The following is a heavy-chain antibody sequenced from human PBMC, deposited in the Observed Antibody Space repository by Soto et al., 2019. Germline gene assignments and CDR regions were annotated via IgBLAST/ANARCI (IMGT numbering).Heavy chain of an antibody. V-gene: IGHV3-23*01. CDR2: ITATGETA. J-gene: IGHJ4*02. CDR1: GFTFALYA. D-gene: IGHD6-19*01. Sequence: PGGSLRLSCDVSGFTFALYAMNWVRQAPGKGLEWVSAITATGETAYYADSVKGRFTISRDNSQNTLYLYMNNLRAEDTAVYYCARPPGYISDWYYFDLWGQGTLVTVSS. CDR3: ARPPGYISDWYYFDL.